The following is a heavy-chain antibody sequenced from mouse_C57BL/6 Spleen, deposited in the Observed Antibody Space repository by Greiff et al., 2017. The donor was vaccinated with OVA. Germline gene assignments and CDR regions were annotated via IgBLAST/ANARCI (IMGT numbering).Heavy chain of an antibody. J-gene: IGHJ3*01. V-gene: IGHV1-72*01. CDR3: AKEGQTAQAAWFAY. Sequence: QVQLQQPGAELVKPGASVKLSCKASGYTFTSYWMHWVKQRPGRGLEWIGRIDPNSGGTKYNEKFKSKATLTVDRPSSTAYMQLSSLTSEDSAVYYCAKEGQTAQAAWFAYWGQGTLVTVSA. CDR1: GYTFTSYW. CDR2: IDPNSGGT. D-gene: IGHD3-2*02.